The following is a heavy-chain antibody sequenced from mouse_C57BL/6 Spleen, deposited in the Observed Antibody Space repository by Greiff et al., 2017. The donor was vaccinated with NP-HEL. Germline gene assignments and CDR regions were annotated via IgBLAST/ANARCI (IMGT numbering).Heavy chain of an antibody. CDR3: ARDKDGYGAMDY. V-gene: IGHV5-4*01. Sequence: DVKLQESGGGLVEPGGSLKLSCAASGFTFSSYAMSWVRQTPEKRLEWVATISDGGSYTYYPDNVKGRFTISRDNAKNNLYLQMSHLKSEDTAMYYCARDKDGYGAMDYWGQGTSVTVSS. CDR1: GFTFSSYA. CDR2: ISDGGSYT. D-gene: IGHD2-3*01. J-gene: IGHJ4*01.